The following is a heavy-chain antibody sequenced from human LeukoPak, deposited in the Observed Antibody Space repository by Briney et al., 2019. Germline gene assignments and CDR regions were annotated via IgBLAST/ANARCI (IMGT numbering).Heavy chain of an antibody. V-gene: IGHV4-34*01. CDR3: ARPTTVTTTAFDI. CDR2: INHSAST. Sequence: XETLSLTCAVYGGSFSGYYWNWIRQPPGKGGEGIGEINHSASTNYNPSLTSRVTISVDTSKNQFSLKLSSVTAADTAVYYCARPTTVTTTAFDIWGQGTMVTVSS. J-gene: IGHJ3*02. D-gene: IGHD4-11*01. CDR1: GGSFSGYY.